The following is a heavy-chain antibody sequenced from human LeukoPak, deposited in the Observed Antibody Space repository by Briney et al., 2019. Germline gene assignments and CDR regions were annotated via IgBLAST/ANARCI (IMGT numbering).Heavy chain of an antibody. CDR3: ARTGGSGYYFHFDY. CDR2: IYYSGST. CDR1: GFTFSNAW. J-gene: IGHJ4*02. Sequence: GSLRLSCAASGFTFSNAWMSWIRQPPGKGLEWVGYIYYSGSTNYNPSLKSRVTISVDTSKNQFSLKLSSVTAADTAVYCCARTGGSGYYFHFDYWGQGTLVTVSS. V-gene: IGHV4-59*01. D-gene: IGHD3-22*01.